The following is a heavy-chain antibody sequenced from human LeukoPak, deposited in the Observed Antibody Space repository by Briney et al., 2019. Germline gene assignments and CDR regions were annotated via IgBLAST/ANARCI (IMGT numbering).Heavy chain of an antibody. Sequence: SETLSLTCTVSGGSISSSSYYWGWIRQPPGKGLEWIGSIYYSGSTYYNPSLKGRITISVDTSKNQISLKLSSVTVADTAVYYCARTYYYGSGFIDYWGQGTLVTVSS. J-gene: IGHJ4*02. D-gene: IGHD3-10*01. CDR1: GGSISSSSYY. V-gene: IGHV4-39*07. CDR2: IYYSGST. CDR3: ARTYYYGSGFIDY.